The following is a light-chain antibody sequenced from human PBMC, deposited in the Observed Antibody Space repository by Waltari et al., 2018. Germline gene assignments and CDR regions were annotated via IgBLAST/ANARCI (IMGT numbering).Light chain of an antibody. V-gene: IGLV3-25*03. CDR2: KDT. Sequence: SYELTQPPSVSVSPGQTARITCSGDALPKQYAYWYQQKPGQAPVQVIYKDTERPSGIPERFSGSVSGKTVTLISSGVQAEDEADYYCQSADTNNIVVFGGGTKLTV. CDR1: ALPKQY. J-gene: IGLJ2*01. CDR3: QSADTNNIVV.